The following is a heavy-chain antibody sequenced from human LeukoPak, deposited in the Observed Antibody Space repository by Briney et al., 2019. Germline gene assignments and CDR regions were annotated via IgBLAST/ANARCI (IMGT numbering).Heavy chain of an antibody. CDR1: GYTFTSYY. CDR3: ASPHGGCSGGSCYPFDY. CDR2: INPSGGST. Sequence: ASVKVSCKASGYTFTSYYMHWVRQAPGQGLEWMGIINPSGGSTSYAQKFQGRVTMTRDTSTSTVYMELSSLRSEDTAVYYCASPHGGCSGGSCYPFDYWGQGTLVTVSS. D-gene: IGHD2-15*01. J-gene: IGHJ4*02. V-gene: IGHV1-46*01.